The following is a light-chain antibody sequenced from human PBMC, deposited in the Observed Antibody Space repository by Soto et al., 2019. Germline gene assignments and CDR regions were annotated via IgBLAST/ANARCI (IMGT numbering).Light chain of an antibody. CDR1: SSDVGGYNY. CDR3: STNTTSNTRQIV. J-gene: IGLJ1*01. CDR2: DVS. Sequence: QSVLTQPASVSGSPGQSITISCTGTSSDVGGYNYVSWYQHHPGKAPKLIIYDVSNRPSGVSIRFSGSKSDNTASLTISGLQPEDVADYHCSTNTTSNTRQIVFGTGTKVTVL. V-gene: IGLV2-14*03.